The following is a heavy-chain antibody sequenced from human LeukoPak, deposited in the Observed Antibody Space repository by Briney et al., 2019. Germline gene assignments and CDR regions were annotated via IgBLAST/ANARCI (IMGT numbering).Heavy chain of an antibody. CDR1: GFTFSSYS. D-gene: IGHD6-13*01. CDR2: ISSSSSYK. Sequence: GGSLRLSCAASGFTFSSYSMNWVRQAPGKGLEWVSSISSSSSYKYYADSVKGRFTISRDNAKNSLYLQMNSLRAEDTAVYYCATTYSSSWSEGDYWGQGTLVTVSS. V-gene: IGHV3-21*01. J-gene: IGHJ4*02. CDR3: ATTYSSSWSEGDY.